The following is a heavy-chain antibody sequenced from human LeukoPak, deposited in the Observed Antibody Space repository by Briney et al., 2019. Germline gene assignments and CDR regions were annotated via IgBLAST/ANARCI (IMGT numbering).Heavy chain of an antibody. V-gene: IGHV4-59*01. CDR1: GGSISSYY. CDR2: IYYSGST. D-gene: IGHD2-2*01. J-gene: IGHJ2*01. CDR3: ARESHRSSTSCYGLYWYFDL. Sequence: SETLSHTCTVSGGSISSYYWSWIRQPPGKGLEWIGYIYYSGSTNYNPSLKSRVTISVDTSKNQFSLKLSSVTAADTAVYYCARESHRSSTSCYGLYWYFDLWGRGTLVTVSS.